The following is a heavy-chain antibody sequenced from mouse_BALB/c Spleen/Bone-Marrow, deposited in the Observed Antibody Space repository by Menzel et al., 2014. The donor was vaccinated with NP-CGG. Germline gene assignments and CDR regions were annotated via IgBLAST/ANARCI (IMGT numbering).Heavy chain of an antibody. CDR3: ARGRGRRGDYFDY. CDR2: IHPSDSET. Sequence: QVHVKQSGAELVRPGASVKLSCKASGYSFTSYWMNWVKQRPGQGLEWICMIHPSDSETRLNQKFKDKATLTVDKSSSTAYMQLSSPTSEDSAVYYCARGRGRRGDYFDYWGQGTTLTVSS. V-gene: IGHV1-61*01. D-gene: IGHD2-12*01. CDR1: GYSFTSYW. J-gene: IGHJ2*01.